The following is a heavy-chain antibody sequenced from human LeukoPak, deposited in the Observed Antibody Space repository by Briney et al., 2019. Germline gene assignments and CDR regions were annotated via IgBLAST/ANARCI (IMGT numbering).Heavy chain of an antibody. CDR3: TRGLDYYGSGSYYNVPLYYFDY. Sequence: GGSLRLSCTASGFTFGDYAMSWFRQAPGKGLEWVGFIRSKAYGGTTEYAASVKGRFTISRDDSKSIAYLQMNSLKTEDTAVYYCTRGLDYYGSGSYYNVPLYYFDYWGQGTLVTVSS. V-gene: IGHV3-49*03. CDR1: GFTFGDYA. D-gene: IGHD3-10*01. CDR2: IRSKAYGGTT. J-gene: IGHJ4*02.